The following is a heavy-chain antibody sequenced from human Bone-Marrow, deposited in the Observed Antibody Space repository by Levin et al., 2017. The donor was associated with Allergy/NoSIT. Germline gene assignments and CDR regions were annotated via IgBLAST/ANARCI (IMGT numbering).Heavy chain of an antibody. CDR3: ARFYVAKLDF. D-gene: IGHD4-23*01. CDR2: VIHTGIT. CDR1: GGSFSGYY. Sequence: SQTLSLTCAVSGGSFSGYYWSWIRQPPGKGLEWIGEVIHTGITHYNPSLKSRVTISLDMSKNQVSLKMTSVTAADTAMYYCARFYVAKLDFWGQGSLVTVSS. V-gene: IGHV4-34*12. J-gene: IGHJ4*02.